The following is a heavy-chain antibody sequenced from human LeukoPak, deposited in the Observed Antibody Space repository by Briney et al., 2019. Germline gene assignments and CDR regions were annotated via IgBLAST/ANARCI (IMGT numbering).Heavy chain of an antibody. J-gene: IGHJ4*02. CDR2: IYYSGDT. CDR1: GDSISSSSSH. V-gene: IGHV4-39*02. D-gene: IGHD6-13*01. CDR3: ASIAAAGIDY. Sequence: SETLSLTCIVSGDSISSSSSHWGWIRQPPGKGLEWIGSIYYSGDTYYNPSLKSRVTMYVDTSKNHFSLKLSSVTASDTAVYYCASIAAAGIDYWGQGTLVTVSS.